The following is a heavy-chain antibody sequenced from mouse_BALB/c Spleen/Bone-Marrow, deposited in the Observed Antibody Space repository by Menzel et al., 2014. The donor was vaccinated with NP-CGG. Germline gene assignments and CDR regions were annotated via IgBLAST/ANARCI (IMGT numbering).Heavy chain of an antibody. D-gene: IGHD2-1*01. CDR3: ARNGNYGAGYAY. Sequence: EAHLQQSGAELVKPGASVKLSCTASGLNIKDIHMHWVKQRPEQGLDWIGRIDPANGNTKYDPKFQGKATLTPDPSSNTASLQLSSLTSENTAVYFCARNGNYGAGYAYWGQGTQVTGSA. J-gene: IGHJ3*01. V-gene: IGHV14-3*02. CDR1: GLNIKDIH. CDR2: IDPANGNT.